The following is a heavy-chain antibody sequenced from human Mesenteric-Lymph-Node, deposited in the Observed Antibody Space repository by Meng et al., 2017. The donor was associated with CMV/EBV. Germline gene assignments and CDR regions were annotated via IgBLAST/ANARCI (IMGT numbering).Heavy chain of an antibody. CDR2: IRYDGNDK. V-gene: IGHV3-30*02. CDR1: GFTFSSYG. CDR3: APTAGAVAGIDY. Sequence: GESLKISCAASGFTFSSYGMHWVRQAPGKGLEWVAFIRYDGNDKYYADSVKGRFTISRDNSKNTLYLQMNSLRAEDTAVYYCAPTAGAVAGIDYWGQGTLVTVSS. J-gene: IGHJ4*02. D-gene: IGHD6-19*01.